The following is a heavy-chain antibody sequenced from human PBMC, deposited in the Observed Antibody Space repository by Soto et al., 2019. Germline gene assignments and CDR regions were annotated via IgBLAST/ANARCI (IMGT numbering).Heavy chain of an antibody. CDR2: INTDNGDA. CDR3: ARALGGYSYGYYYYYGMDV. CDR1: GYTFTSYS. J-gene: IGHJ6*02. D-gene: IGHD5-18*01. V-gene: IGHV1-3*04. Sequence: GASVKVSCKASGYTFTSYSIHWVRQAPGQGLEWIGWINTDNGDAKYSQKFQGRVTVTRDTSATTAYMEVSSLRSEDTAVYYCARALGGYSYGYYYYYGMDVWGQGTTVTVSS.